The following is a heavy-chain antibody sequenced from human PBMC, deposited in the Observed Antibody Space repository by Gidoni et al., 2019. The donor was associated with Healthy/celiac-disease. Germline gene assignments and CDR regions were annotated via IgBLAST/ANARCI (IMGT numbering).Heavy chain of an antibody. V-gene: IGHV4-39*07. Sequence: QLQLQESGPGLVKPSETLSLTCTVSGGSISSRSYYWGWLRQPPGKGLEWIGSIYYSGSTYYNPSLKSRVTISVDTSKNQFSLKLSSVTAADTAVYYCAREPPRSWSGVLWFGEPFLREHWFDPWGQGTLVTVSS. D-gene: IGHD3-10*01. CDR3: AREPPRSWSGVLWFGEPFLREHWFDP. CDR1: GGSISSRSYY. J-gene: IGHJ5*02. CDR2: IYYSGST.